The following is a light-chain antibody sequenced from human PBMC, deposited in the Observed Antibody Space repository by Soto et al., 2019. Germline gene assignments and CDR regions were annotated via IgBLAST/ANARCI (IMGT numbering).Light chain of an antibody. Sequence: QSALTQPRSVSGSPGQSVTISCTGASGDIGGYNYVSWYQHHPGKAPKLIIFDVNKRPSGVPDRFSGSKSGNTASLTISGLQLEDEADYYCCSYAGSSLVFGGGTKLTVL. V-gene: IGLV2-11*01. J-gene: IGLJ2*01. CDR1: SGDIGGYNY. CDR3: CSYAGSSLV. CDR2: DVN.